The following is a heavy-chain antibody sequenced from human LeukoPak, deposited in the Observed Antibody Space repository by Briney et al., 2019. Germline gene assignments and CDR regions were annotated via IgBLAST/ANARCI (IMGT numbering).Heavy chain of an antibody. V-gene: IGHV4-4*02. CDR2: IYHSGST. J-gene: IGHJ4*02. CDR1: GGSISSSNW. CDR3: ARVGYYDFWSGRNYFDY. D-gene: IGHD3-3*01. Sequence: PSGTLSLTCAVSGGSISSSNWWSWVRQPPGKGLEWIGEIYHSGSTNYNPSLKSRVTISVDKSKNQFSLKLSSVTAADTAVYYCARVGYYDFWSGRNYFDYWGQGTLVTVSS.